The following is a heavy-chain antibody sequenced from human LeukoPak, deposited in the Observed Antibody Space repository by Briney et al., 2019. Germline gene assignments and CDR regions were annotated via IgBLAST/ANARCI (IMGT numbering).Heavy chain of an antibody. CDR2: ISAYNGNT. V-gene: IGHV1-18*01. Sequence: ASVKVSCKASGYTFTSYGISWVRQAPGQGLEWMGWISAYNGNTNYAQKLQGRVTMTTDTSTSTACMELRSLRSDDTAVYYCARDLTYDKVATVRSGYWGQGTLVTVSS. D-gene: IGHD5-12*01. CDR3: ARDLTYDKVATVRSGY. J-gene: IGHJ4*02. CDR1: GYTFTSYG.